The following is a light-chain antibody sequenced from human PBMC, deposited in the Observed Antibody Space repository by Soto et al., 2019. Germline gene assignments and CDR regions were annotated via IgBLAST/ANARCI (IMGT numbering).Light chain of an antibody. J-gene: IGKJ1*01. CDR2: KAS. CDR1: QSISNW. V-gene: IGKV1-5*03. CDR3: QQYKNYLWT. Sequence: DIQMTQSPSTLPASVGDRVTITCRASQSISNWLAWYQQKPGKAPQLLIYKASILERGVSSRFSGSGSGTEFTLTISSLQADDFSTYYCQQYKNYLWTVGPRTKVEVK.